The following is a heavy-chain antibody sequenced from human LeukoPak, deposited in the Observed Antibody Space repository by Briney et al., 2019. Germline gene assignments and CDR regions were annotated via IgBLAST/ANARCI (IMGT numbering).Heavy chain of an antibody. V-gene: IGHV4-38-2*01. CDR1: GYSISSGYY. Sequence: SETLSLTCAVSGYSISSGYYWGWIRQPPGKGLEWIGSLYNSGSTNYNPSLKSRVTISVDTSRNQFSLKLSSVTAADTAVYYCVRRGWLQREGTYYWGQGTLVTVSS. J-gene: IGHJ4*02. CDR2: LYNSGST. D-gene: IGHD5-24*01. CDR3: VRRGWLQREGTYY.